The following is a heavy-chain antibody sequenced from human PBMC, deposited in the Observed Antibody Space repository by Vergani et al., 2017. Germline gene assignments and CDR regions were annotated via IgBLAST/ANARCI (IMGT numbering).Heavy chain of an antibody. CDR1: GFTFSSYA. Sequence: EVQLLESGGGLVQPGGSLRLSCAASGFTFSSYAMSWVRQAPGKGLEWVSYISSSGSTIYYADSVKGRFTISRDNAKNSLYLQMNSLRAEDTAVYYCASCIAVANYYYYYGMDVWGQGTTVTVSS. J-gene: IGHJ6*02. D-gene: IGHD6-19*01. CDR3: ASCIAVANYYYYYGMDV. V-gene: IGHV3-48*04. CDR2: ISSSGSTI.